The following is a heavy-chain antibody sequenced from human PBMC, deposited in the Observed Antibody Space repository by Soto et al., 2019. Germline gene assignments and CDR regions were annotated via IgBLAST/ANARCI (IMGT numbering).Heavy chain of an antibody. V-gene: IGHV3-23*01. D-gene: IGHD4-17*01. J-gene: IGHJ5*02. CDR1: GFSFNIAC. CDR2: ISGSGGST. CDR3: AQDSEYGDYGPNWFDP. Sequence: WGSLRLSCAASGFSFNIACMHWVRQAPGKGLEWVSAISGSGGSTYYADSVKGRFTISRDNSKNTLYLQMNSLRAEDTAVYYCAQDSEYGDYGPNWFDPWGQGTLVTGSS.